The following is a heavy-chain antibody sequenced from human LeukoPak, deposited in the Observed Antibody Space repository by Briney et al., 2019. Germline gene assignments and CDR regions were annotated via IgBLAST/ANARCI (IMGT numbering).Heavy chain of an antibody. CDR2: IYPVDFDT. CDR1: GFSFTNYW. J-gene: IGHJ4*02. V-gene: IGHV5-51*01. Sequence: GESLKISCKGSGFSFTNYWVGRVRQMPGKGLEWMGTIYPVDFDTRYSPSFQGQVTISADKSISTAYLQWSSLKASDTAMYYCARGYCSGDPCYLDYWGQGTLVTVSS. CDR3: ARGYCSGDPCYLDY. D-gene: IGHD2-15*01.